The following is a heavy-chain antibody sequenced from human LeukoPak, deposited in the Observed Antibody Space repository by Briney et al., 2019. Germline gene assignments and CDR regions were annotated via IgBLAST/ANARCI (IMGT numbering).Heavy chain of an antibody. J-gene: IGHJ6*02. V-gene: IGHV3-30*03. CDR2: ISNDGSNK. Sequence: GGSLRLSCVASGFTFSSYGMHWVRQAPGKGLEWVAVISNDGSNKYYADSVKGRFTISRDNSKNTLYLQMNSLRAEDTAVYYCARDSNYYGSGSYHNYYYGMDVWGQGTTVTVSS. CDR1: GFTFSSYG. CDR3: ARDSNYYGSGSYHNYYYGMDV. D-gene: IGHD3-10*01.